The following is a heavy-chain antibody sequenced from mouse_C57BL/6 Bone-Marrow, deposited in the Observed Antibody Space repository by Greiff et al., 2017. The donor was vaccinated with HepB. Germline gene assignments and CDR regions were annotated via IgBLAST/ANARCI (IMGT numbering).Heavy chain of an antibody. Sequence: VQGVESGPGLVQPSQSLSITCTVSGFSFTSYGVHWVRQSPGKGLEWLGVIWSGGSTDYNAAFISRLSISKDNSKSQVFFKMNSLQADDTAIYYCARNEGTTVPWYFDVWGTGTTVTVSS. V-gene: IGHV2-2*01. D-gene: IGHD1-1*01. CDR2: IWSGGST. CDR3: ARNEGTTVPWYFDV. CDR1: GFSFTSYG. J-gene: IGHJ1*03.